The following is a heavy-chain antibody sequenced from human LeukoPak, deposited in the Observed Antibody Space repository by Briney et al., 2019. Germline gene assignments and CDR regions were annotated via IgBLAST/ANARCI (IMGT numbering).Heavy chain of an antibody. D-gene: IGHD3-3*01. CDR1: GFTFRDYA. J-gene: IGHJ4*02. Sequence: GGSLRLSCAASGFTFRDYAIHWVRQAPGKGLEWVAVISYDGSNNFYADSVRGRFTISRDNSKNTIYLQMNSLRAEDKSVYYCEKVGRRKYYDFWSGYQSSFDYWGQGTLVNVSS. CDR2: ISYDGSNN. CDR3: EKVGRRKYYDFWSGYQSSFDY. V-gene: IGHV3-30-3*01.